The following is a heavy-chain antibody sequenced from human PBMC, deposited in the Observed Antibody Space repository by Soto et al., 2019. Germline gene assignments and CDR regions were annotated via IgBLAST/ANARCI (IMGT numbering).Heavy chain of an antibody. V-gene: IGHV4-61*01. CDR3: ARDMSGDEGHWFDP. Sequence: SETLSLTCTVSGGSVSSGSYYWSWIRQPPGKGLEWIGYIYYSGSTNYNPSLKSRVTISVDTSKNQFSLKLSSVTAADTAVYYRARDMSGDEGHWFDPWGQGTLVTVSS. CDR2: IYYSGST. J-gene: IGHJ5*02. D-gene: IGHD2-21*02. CDR1: GGSVSSGSYY.